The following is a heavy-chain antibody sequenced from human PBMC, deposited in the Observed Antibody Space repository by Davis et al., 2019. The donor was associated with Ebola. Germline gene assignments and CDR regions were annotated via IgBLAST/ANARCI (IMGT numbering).Heavy chain of an antibody. D-gene: IGHD6-13*01. Sequence: AASVKVSCNASGYTFTGYYMHWVRQAPGQGPEWIGWINPNSGGTNYAQKFQGWVTMTRDTSISTAYMELRRLRSDDTAVYYCARYARIAAAGTIYYYGMDVWGQGTTVTVSS. CDR3: ARYARIAAAGTIYYYGMDV. V-gene: IGHV1-2*04. CDR2: INPNSGGT. CDR1: GYTFTGYY. J-gene: IGHJ6*02.